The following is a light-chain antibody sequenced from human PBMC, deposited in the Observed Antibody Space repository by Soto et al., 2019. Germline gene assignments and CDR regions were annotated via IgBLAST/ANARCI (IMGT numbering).Light chain of an antibody. CDR2: GAS. V-gene: IGKV3-20*01. CDR1: QSVSSSY. J-gene: IGKJ2*01. Sequence: EIVLTQSPGTLSLSPGERATLSCRASQSVSSSYLAWYQQKPGQAPRLLIYGASSRATGIPDRFSGSRSGTDFTLTISRLEPEDFAVYYCQQYGSSPMSTFGQGTKLEIK. CDR3: QQYGSSPMST.